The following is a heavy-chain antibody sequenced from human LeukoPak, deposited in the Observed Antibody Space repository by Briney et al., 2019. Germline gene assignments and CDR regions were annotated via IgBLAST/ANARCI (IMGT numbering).Heavy chain of an antibody. CDR3: ARDGIAVAGTIDY. CDR2: IIPIFGTA. CDR1: GGTFSSYA. V-gene: IGHV1-69*13. Sequence: ASVKVSCKASGGTFSSYAISWVRQAPGQGLEWMGGIIPIFGTANYAQKFQGRVTITADESTSTAYMELSSLRSEDTAVYYCARDGIAVAGTIDYWGQGIMVTVSS. J-gene: IGHJ3*01. D-gene: IGHD6-19*01.